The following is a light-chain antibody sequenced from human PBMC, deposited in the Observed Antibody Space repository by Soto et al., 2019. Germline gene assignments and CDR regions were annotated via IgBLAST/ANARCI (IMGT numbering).Light chain of an antibody. J-gene: IGLJ2*01. Sequence: QSVLTQPPSVSGAPGQRVTISCTGSSSNIGAGYDVHWYQQVPGTAPKLLIFGTSNRPSGVPDRFSGSKSGTSASLAITGLQAEDEADYYCQSSDSSLSGSEVFGGGTKVTVL. CDR3: QSSDSSLSGSEV. CDR2: GTS. V-gene: IGLV1-40*01. CDR1: SSNIGAGYD.